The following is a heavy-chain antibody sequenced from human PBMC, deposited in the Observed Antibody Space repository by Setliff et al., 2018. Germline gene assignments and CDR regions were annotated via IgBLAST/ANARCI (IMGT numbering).Heavy chain of an antibody. CDR2: IYTSWST. Sequence: SETLSLTCNVSGVSIANTASYWSWIRQPAGKTLEWIGHIYTSWSTIYNPSLKRRLTISLDTSKNQFSLNLSSVTAADTAVYYCARMSGFLYMDVWGKGTTVTVSS. D-gene: IGHD3-3*01. CDR1: GVSIANTASY. J-gene: IGHJ6*03. V-gene: IGHV4-61*09. CDR3: ARMSGFLYMDV.